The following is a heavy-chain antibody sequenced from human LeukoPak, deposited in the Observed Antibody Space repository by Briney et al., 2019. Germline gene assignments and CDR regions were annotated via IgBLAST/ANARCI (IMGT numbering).Heavy chain of an antibody. CDR1: GFTFSSYG. J-gene: IGHJ5*02. CDR3: ARDQSIVVAKYNWFDP. Sequence: GGSLRLSCAASGFTFSSYGMSWVRQAPGKGLEWVSSISTSSSYIYYADSVKGRFTISRDNAKNSLYLQMNSLRAEDTAVYYCARDQSIVVAKYNWFDPWGQGTLVTVSS. D-gene: IGHD2-15*01. V-gene: IGHV3-21*06. CDR2: ISTSSSYI.